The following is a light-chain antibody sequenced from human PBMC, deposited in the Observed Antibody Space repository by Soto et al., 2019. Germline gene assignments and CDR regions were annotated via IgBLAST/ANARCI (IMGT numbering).Light chain of an antibody. J-gene: IGKJ5*01. V-gene: IGKV1-39*01. CDR1: QSISSY. CDR3: QQSYSTPIT. Sequence: TQSPGTLSASVGERATLTCRASQSISSYLNWYQQKPGKAPKLLIYAASSLQSGVPSRFSGSGSGTDFTLTISSLQPEDFATYYCQQSYSTPITFGQGTRREIK. CDR2: AAS.